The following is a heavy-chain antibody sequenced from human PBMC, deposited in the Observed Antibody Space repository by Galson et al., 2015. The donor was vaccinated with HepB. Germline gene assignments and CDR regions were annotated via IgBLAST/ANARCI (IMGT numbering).Heavy chain of an antibody. CDR3: ARDYYDSSGPPAEYSQH. V-gene: IGHV1-2*06. D-gene: IGHD3-22*01. J-gene: IGHJ1*01. CDR2: INPNSGGT. Sequence: SVKVSCKASGYTFIDYYMHWVRQAPGQGLEWMGRINPNSGGTNYAQKFQGKVIMTRDTSTNTAYMELSRLRSDDTAVYYCARDYYDSSGPPAEYSQHWGQGTLVTVSS. CDR1: GYTFIDYY.